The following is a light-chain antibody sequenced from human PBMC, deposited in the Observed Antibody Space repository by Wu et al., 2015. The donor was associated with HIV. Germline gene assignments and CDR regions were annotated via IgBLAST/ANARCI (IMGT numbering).Light chain of an antibody. CDR2: GAS. V-gene: IGKV3-20*01. Sequence: IVLTQSPGTLSLSPGERATLSCRASQSVSSNSLAWYQQRPGQAPRLLIHGASSRATGIPDRFSGSGSGTDFTLTISRLEPEDFAVYYCQQYGSSPSTFGQGTMLELK. CDR1: QSVSSNS. J-gene: IGKJ2*01. CDR3: QQYGSSPST.